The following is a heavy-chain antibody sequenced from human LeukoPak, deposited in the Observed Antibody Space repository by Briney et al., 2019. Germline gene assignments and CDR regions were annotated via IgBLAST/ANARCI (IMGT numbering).Heavy chain of an antibody. V-gene: IGHV7-4-1*02. Sequence: ASVKVSCKASGYTFTSYGMNWVRQAPGQGLEWMGWINTITGNPTYAQGFTGRFVFSLDTSVTTAYLQISILKAEDTAVYFCARPGVRGGPGSDYWGQGTVVTVSS. CDR3: ARPGVRGGPGSDY. D-gene: IGHD3-10*01. CDR1: GYTFTSYG. CDR2: INTITGNP. J-gene: IGHJ4*02.